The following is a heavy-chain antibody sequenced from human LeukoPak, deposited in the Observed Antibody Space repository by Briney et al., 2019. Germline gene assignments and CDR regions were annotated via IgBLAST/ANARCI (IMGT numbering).Heavy chain of an antibody. CDR2: VNGNGDNT. J-gene: IGHJ4*02. V-gene: IGHV3-23*01. D-gene: IGHD3-16*01. CDR1: CFIFINSA. CDR3: AKCLPLRSDDYAPFDY. Sequence: PPGGSFSLSCAASCFIFINSAMSWVRRAPGKGPEWVSSVNGNGDNTYYADSVKGRFTISRDNSKNTLYLQMTSLRAEDTALYYSAKCLPLRSDDYAPFDYWGQGTLVTVSS.